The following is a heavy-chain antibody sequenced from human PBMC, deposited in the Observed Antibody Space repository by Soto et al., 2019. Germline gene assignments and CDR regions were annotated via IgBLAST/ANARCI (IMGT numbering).Heavy chain of an antibody. CDR2: IIPIFGTA. CDR3: ARGGENGDYVGWY. V-gene: IGHV1-69*12. CDR1: GGTFSSYA. D-gene: IGHD4-17*01. J-gene: IGHJ4*02. Sequence: QVQLVQSGAEVKKPGSSVKVSCKASGGTFSSYAISWVRQAPGQGLEWMGGIIPIFGTANYAQKFQGSVKISADGSKRTAYKELSSLRSEETAVYYCARGGENGDYVGWYWGQGTLVTVSS.